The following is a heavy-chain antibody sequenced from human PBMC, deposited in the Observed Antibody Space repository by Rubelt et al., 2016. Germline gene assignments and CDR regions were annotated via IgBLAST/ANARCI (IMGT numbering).Heavy chain of an antibody. CDR3: ASGGYYYDSSGLD. CDR2: ISSSSGTI. J-gene: IGHJ4*02. CDR1: GFIFSTYS. D-gene: IGHD3-22*01. Sequence: EVQLVESGGGLVQPGGSLRLSCAASGFIFSTYSMNWVRQAPGKGLEWVSYISSSSGTIYYADYVKGRFTISRDNAKKSLYLHMNSLRAEDTAVYYCASGGYYYDSSGLDWGQGTLVTVSS. V-gene: IGHV3-48*04.